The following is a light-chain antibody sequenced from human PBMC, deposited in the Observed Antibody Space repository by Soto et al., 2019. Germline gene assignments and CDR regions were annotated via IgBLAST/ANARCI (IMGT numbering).Light chain of an antibody. V-gene: IGLV1-40*01. CDR3: QSYDSSLSGYV. CDR2: SNT. Sequence: QSVLAQPPSVSGAPGQRVTISCTGSSSNIGAGYDVHWYQQVPGTAPKLLIYSNTNRPSGVPDRFSGSKSGTSASLAITGLQAEDEAGYYCQSYDSSLSGYVFGTGTKVTVL. CDR1: SSNIGAGYD. J-gene: IGLJ1*01.